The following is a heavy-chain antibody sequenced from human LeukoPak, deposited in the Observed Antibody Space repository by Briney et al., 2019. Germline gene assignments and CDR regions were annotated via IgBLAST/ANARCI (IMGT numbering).Heavy chain of an antibody. CDR2: IDSSGVAT. CDR3: AKGYYFDY. J-gene: IGHJ4*02. V-gene: IGHV3-23*01. Sequence: GGSLRLSCAASGFTFSDYAMNWVRQAPGKGLEWVSSIDSSGVATDSADSVMGRFTISRDNSKNSVYLQMHSLRAEDTAIYYCAKGYYFDYWGQGTLVTVSS. CDR1: GFTFSDYA.